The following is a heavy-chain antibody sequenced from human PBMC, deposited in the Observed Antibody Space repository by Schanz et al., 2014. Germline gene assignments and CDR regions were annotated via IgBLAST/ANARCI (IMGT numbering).Heavy chain of an antibody. D-gene: IGHD2-15*01. V-gene: IGHV3-23*01. CDR1: GFTFNSYA. J-gene: IGHJ6*02. CDR2: ISHSGGSK. CDR3: AKGMGYCSGGTCYDYYYYGLDV. Sequence: VQLLQSGGGLVQPGGSLRLSCAASGFTFNSYAMTWVRQAPGKGLEWVSSISHSGGSKYYADSVKGRFTISRDNSENTLYLQMNSLSADDTAVFYCAKGMGYCSGGTCYDYYYYGLDVWGRGTLVTVSS.